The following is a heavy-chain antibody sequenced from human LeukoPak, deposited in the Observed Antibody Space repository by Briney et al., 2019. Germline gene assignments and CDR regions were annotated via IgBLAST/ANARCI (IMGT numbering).Heavy chain of an antibody. CDR1: GYTFTSYY. J-gene: IGHJ3*02. D-gene: IGHD3-22*01. CDR2: INPSGGST. V-gene: IGHV1-46*01. Sequence: ASVKVSCKASGYTFTSYYMHWVRQAPGQGLEWMGIINPSGGSTSYAQKFQGRVTITRDTSASTAYMELSSLRSEDVAVYYCARALPGHYYDSSGYLDAFDIWGQGTMVTVSS. CDR3: ARALPGHYYDSSGYLDAFDI.